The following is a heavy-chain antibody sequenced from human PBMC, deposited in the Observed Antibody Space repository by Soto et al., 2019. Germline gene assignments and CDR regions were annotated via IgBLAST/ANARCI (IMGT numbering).Heavy chain of an antibody. Sequence: PGGSLRLSCAPSGFTFSTYALSWVRQAPGKGLEWVSAISANGQGIYYADSVRGRFTISRDNSKNTIFLHMDSLRAEDTAVYYCAKDRNYPRDQFHYWGQGTLVTVSS. D-gene: IGHD1-7*01. CDR1: GFTFSTYA. V-gene: IGHV3-23*01. CDR3: AKDRNYPRDQFHY. J-gene: IGHJ4*02. CDR2: ISANGQGI.